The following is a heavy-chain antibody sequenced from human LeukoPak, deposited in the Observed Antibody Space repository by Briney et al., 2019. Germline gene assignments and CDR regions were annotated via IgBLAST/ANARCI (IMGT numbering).Heavy chain of an antibody. CDR2: INHSGST. D-gene: IGHD4-11*01. J-gene: IGHJ4*02. CDR1: GGSFSGYY. Sequence: PSETLSLTCAVYGGSFSGYYWSWIRQPPGKGLEWIGEINHSGSTNYNPSLKSRVTISVDTSKNQFSLKLSSVTAADTAVYYCARGATVKGAFDYWGQGTLVTVSS. V-gene: IGHV4-34*01. CDR3: ARGATVKGAFDY.